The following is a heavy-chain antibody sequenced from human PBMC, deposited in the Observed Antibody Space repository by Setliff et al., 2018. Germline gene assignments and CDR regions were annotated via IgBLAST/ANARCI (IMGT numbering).Heavy chain of an antibody. V-gene: IGHV4-59*11. Sequence: SETLSLTCTVSGGSISSHYWSWIRQPPGKGLEWIGSIYYSGSTNYNPSLKSRVTISVDTSKNQFSLKLTSVTAADTAIYYCARVRNTQNGFFDYWSQGTLVTVSS. J-gene: IGHJ4*02. CDR2: IYYSGST. CDR1: GGSISSHY. CDR3: ARVRNTQNGFFDY. D-gene: IGHD1-1*01.